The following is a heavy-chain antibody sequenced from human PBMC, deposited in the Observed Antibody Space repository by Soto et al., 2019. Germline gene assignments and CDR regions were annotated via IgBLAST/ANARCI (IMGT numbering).Heavy chain of an antibody. V-gene: IGHV1-18*01. CDR3: ARLLYYYDSSGLYYFYY. CDR1: GYTFTSYG. Sequence: SVKVHCKASGYTFTSYGISWVRQAPVQGLEWMGWISAYNGNTNYAQKLQGRVTMTTDTSTSASYMELRSLRSDDTAVYYCARLLYYYDSSGLYYFYYWGK. J-gene: IGHJ4*02. CDR2: ISAYNGNT. D-gene: IGHD3-22*01.